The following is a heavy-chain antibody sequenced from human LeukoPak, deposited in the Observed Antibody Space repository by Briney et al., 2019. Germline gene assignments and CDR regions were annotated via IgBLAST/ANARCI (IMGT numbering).Heavy chain of an antibody. CDR2: IWYDGSNK. J-gene: IGHJ4*02. Sequence: GGSLRLSCAASGFTFSSYGMPWVRQAPGKGLEWVAVIWYDGSNKYYADSVKGRFTISRDNSKNTLYLQMNSLRAEDTAVYYCVRGELVGATPDYWGQGTLVTVSS. V-gene: IGHV3-33*01. D-gene: IGHD1-26*01. CDR3: VRGELVGATPDY. CDR1: GFTFSSYG.